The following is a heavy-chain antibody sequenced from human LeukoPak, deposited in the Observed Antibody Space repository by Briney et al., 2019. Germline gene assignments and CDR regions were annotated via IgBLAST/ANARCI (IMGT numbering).Heavy chain of an antibody. CDR3: AKDSSSSWYDWFDP. Sequence: GGSLRLSCAASGFTFSSSAMSWVRQVPGKGLEWVSGISASGGSTSYADSVRGRFTISRDNSKNTLYVQMNSLRDEDTAVYYCAKDSSSSWYDWFDPWGQGTLVTVSS. J-gene: IGHJ5*02. CDR2: ISASGGST. CDR1: GFTFSSSA. V-gene: IGHV3-23*01. D-gene: IGHD6-13*01.